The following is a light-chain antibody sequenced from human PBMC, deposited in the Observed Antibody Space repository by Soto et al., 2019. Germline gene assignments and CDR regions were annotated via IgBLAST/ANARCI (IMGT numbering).Light chain of an antibody. CDR2: SNN. J-gene: IGLJ3*02. CDR1: SSNIGSNY. V-gene: IGLV1-47*02. Sequence: QSVLTQPHSASGTPGQRVTISCSGSSSNIGSNYVFWYQQLPGTAPKLLVYSNNQRPSGVSDRFSGSKSGTSASLAISGLRSEDEADYYCAAWDDSLSVWVFAGGTKLTVL. CDR3: AAWDDSLSVWV.